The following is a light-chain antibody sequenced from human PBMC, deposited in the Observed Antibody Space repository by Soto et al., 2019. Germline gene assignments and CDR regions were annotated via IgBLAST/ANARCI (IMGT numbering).Light chain of an antibody. CDR1: QSINNW. CDR2: DAS. J-gene: IGKJ4*02. Sequence: DVQMTQSPSSLSASVGDRVTITCRASQSINNWLAWYQQKPGKAPKFLIYDASTLETGVPSRFSGSASGTEFTLTISGLQPEDGASYYCQQYETYPLTFGGGTKGDIK. V-gene: IGKV1-5*01. CDR3: QQYETYPLT.